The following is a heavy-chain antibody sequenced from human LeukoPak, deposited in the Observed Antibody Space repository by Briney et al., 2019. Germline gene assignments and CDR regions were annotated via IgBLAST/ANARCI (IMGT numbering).Heavy chain of an antibody. Sequence: PSETLSLTCTVSGGSISSYYWSWIRQPPGKGLEWIGYIYYSGTTNYNPSLKSRVTISVDTSKNQFSLKLSSVTAADTAVYYCARSSRDGYDSSGYYLGFDYWGQGTLVTVSS. CDR3: ARSSRDGYDSSGYYLGFDY. CDR1: GGSISSYY. D-gene: IGHD3-22*01. CDR2: IYYSGTT. J-gene: IGHJ4*02. V-gene: IGHV4-59*01.